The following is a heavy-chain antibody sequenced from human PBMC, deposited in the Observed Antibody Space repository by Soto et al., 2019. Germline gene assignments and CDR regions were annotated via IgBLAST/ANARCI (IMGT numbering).Heavy chain of an antibody. D-gene: IGHD1-26*01. CDR1: GYSFTSLD. CDR3: ARGVTAGVDY. J-gene: IGHJ4*02. CDR2: MQPSSGRT. Sequence: ASVKVSCKASGYSFTSLDINWVRQTTGQGLEWMGWMQPSSGRTGYAQKFQGRVTVTRDTSINTAYMELSSLTSDDTAFYYCARGVTAGVDYWGQGTLVTVSS. V-gene: IGHV1-8*01.